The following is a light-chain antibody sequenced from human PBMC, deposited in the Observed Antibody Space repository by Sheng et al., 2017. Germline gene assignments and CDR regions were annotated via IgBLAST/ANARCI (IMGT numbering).Light chain of an antibody. V-gene: IGKV3-15*01. CDR1: QSVSSN. J-gene: IGKJ2*01. CDR2: SSS. Sequence: EIVMTQSPATLSVSPGERATLSCRASQSVSSNLAWYQQEPGQAPRLLISSSSIRATGVPARFSGSGSGTEFTLTISSLQSGDFAVYYCQQYGGSYNFGQGTKLDMK. CDR3: QQYGGSYN.